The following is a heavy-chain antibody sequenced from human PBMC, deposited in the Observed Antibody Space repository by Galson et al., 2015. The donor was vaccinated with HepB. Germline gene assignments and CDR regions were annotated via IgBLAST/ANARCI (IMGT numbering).Heavy chain of an antibody. V-gene: IGHV3-23*01. CDR2: ISGSGGST. D-gene: IGHD4-17*01. CDR1: GFTFSSYA. J-gene: IGHJ4*02. Sequence: SLRLSCAASGFTFSSYAMSWVRQAPGKGLEWVSAISGSGGSTYYADSVKGRFTISRDNSKNTLYLKMNSLRAEDTAVYYCARATGWYDYGDYDRLPGPYWGQGTLVTVSS. CDR3: ARATGWYDYGDYDRLPGPY.